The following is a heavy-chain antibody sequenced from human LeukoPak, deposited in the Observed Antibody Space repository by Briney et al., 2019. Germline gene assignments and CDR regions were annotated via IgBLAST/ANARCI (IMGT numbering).Heavy chain of an antibody. CDR1: GGSFSGYY. CDR3: ARLGPLSAIRRTYYSYYMDA. J-gene: IGHJ6*03. V-gene: IGHV4-34*01. D-gene: IGHD5-24*01. CDR2: INHSGST. Sequence: SQTLSLTCAVYGGSFSGYYWSWIRQPPGKGLGWIGEINHSGSTNYNPSLKSRVTISVDTSKNQFSLKLSSVTAADTAVSYCARLGPLSAIRRTYYSYYMDAWGKGTTVTVSS.